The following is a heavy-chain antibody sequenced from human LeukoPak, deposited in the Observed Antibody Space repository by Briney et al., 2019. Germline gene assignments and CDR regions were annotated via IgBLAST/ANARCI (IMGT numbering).Heavy chain of an antibody. CDR1: GFTFSSYA. Sequence: GGSLRLSCAASGFTFSSYAMSWVRQAPGKGLEWVSVISGLGGSTYYADSVKGRFTISRDNAKNSLYLQMNSLRAEDTAVYYCARGVGFDYWGQGTLVTVSS. V-gene: IGHV3-23*01. CDR3: ARGVGFDY. J-gene: IGHJ4*02. D-gene: IGHD2-15*01. CDR2: ISGLGGST.